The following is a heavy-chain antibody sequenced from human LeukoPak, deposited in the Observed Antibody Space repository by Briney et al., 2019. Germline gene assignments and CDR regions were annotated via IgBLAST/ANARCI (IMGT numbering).Heavy chain of an antibody. CDR3: ARDSQRGAQRGFQY. D-gene: IGHD1-26*01. Sequence: ASVKVSCTVSRDSFSRYVISWVRQAPGQGPEWMGGIIAAFDKANYAQKFRGRVTISADKSTSTAHLEVDSLTSGDTAIYYCARDSQRGAQRGFQYWGQGTLVTVSS. J-gene: IGHJ1*01. CDR2: IIAAFDKA. CDR1: RDSFSRYV. V-gene: IGHV1-69*06.